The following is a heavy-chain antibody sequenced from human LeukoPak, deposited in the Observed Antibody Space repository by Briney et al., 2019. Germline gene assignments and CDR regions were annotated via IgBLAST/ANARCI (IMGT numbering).Heavy chain of an antibody. CDR1: GFTFSSYD. CDR3: ARDRDGDYLFDY. D-gene: IGHD4-17*01. Sequence: TGGSLRLSCAASGFTFSSYDMSWVRQAPGKGLEWVAAISGSGGSTYYADSVKGRFTISRDNAKNSLYLQMNSLRAEDTGVYYCARDRDGDYLFDYWGQGTLVTVSS. J-gene: IGHJ4*02. CDR2: ISGSGGST. V-gene: IGHV3-23*01.